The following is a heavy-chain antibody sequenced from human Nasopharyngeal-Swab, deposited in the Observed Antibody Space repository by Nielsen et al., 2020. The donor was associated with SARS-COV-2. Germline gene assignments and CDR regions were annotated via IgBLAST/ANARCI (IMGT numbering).Heavy chain of an antibody. V-gene: IGHV1-18*01. CDR3: ARALYSYYYMDV. CDR1: GYTFTSYG. J-gene: IGHJ6*03. D-gene: IGHD2-8*01. Sequence: ASVTVSCKASGYTFTSYGISWVRQAPGQGLEWMGWISAYNGNTNYAQKLQGRVTMTTDTSTSTAYMELRSLRSDDTAVYYCARALYSYYYMDVWGKGTTVTVSS. CDR2: ISAYNGNT.